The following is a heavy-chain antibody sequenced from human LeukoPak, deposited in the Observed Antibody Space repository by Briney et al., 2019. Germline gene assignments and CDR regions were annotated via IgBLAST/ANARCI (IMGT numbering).Heavy chain of an antibody. CDR2: IIPILGIA. CDR1: GGTFSSYA. CDR3: ASSSENSSGWYRDY. V-gene: IGHV1-69*04. D-gene: IGHD6-19*01. Sequence: ASVKVSCKASGGTFSSYAISWVRQAPGQGLEWMGRIIPILGIANYAQKFQGRVTITADKSTSTAYMELSSLRSEDTAVYYCASSSENSSGWYRDYWGQGTLVTVSS. J-gene: IGHJ4*02.